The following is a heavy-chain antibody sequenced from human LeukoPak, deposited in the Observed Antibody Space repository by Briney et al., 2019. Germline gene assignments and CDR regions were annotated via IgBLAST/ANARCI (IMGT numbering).Heavy chain of an antibody. V-gene: IGHV3-23*01. Sequence: GGSLRLSCAASGFTVSSNYMSWVRQAPGKGLEWVSAISGSGGSTYYADSVKGRFTISRDNSKNTLYLQMNSLRAEDTAVYYCAKPQTVGATRWSAFDIWGQGTMVTVSS. CDR2: ISGSGGST. J-gene: IGHJ3*02. CDR1: GFTVSSNY. D-gene: IGHD1-26*01. CDR3: AKPQTVGATRWSAFDI.